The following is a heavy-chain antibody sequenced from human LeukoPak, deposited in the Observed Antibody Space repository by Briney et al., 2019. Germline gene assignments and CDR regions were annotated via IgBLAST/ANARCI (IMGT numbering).Heavy chain of an antibody. CDR3: ARTPMVRGVISYYYYYYMDV. Sequence: SETLSLTCTVSGGSISSGSYYWSWLRQPAGKGLEWIGRIYTSGSTNYNPSLKSRVTISVDTSKNQFSLKLSSVTAADTAVYYCARTPMVRGVISYYYYYYMDVWGKGTTVTISS. J-gene: IGHJ6*03. CDR1: GGSISSGSYY. CDR2: IYTSGST. V-gene: IGHV4-61*02. D-gene: IGHD3-10*01.